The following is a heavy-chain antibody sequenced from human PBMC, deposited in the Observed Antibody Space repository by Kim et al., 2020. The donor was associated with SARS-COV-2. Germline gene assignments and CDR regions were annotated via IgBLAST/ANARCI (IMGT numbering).Heavy chain of an antibody. J-gene: IGHJ4*02. CDR1: GFPFSSYS. CDR2: ISSSSSTI. V-gene: IGHV3-48*01. CDR3: ARFYTLASPRLGYFAY. D-gene: IGHD3-16*01. Sequence: GGSLRLSCAASGFPFSSYSMNWVRQAPGKGLEWVSYISSSSSTIYYADSVKGRFTISRDNAKNSLYLQMNVLRAEDTAVYYCARFYTLASPRLGYFAYWGQGTLVPVSS.